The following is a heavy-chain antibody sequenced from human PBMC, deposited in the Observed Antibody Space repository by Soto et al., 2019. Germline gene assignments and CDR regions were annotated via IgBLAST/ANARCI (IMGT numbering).Heavy chain of an antibody. D-gene: IGHD6-13*01. CDR3: ARRSSVPAAAGTSYYGMDV. Sequence: GGSLRLSCAASGFTFSSYSMNWVRQAPGKGLEWVSSISSSSSYIYYADSVKGRFTISRDNPKNSLYLQMNSLRAEDTAVYYCARRSSVPAAAGTSYYGMDVWGQGTTVTVSS. CDR1: GFTFSSYS. V-gene: IGHV3-21*01. J-gene: IGHJ6*02. CDR2: ISSSSSYI.